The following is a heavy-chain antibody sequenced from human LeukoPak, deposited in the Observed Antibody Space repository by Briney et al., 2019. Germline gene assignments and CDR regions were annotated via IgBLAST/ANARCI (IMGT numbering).Heavy chain of an antibody. D-gene: IGHD6-19*01. Sequence: GRSLRLSCAASGFTFSSYGMHWVRQAPGKGLEWVAVISYDGSNKYYADSVKGRFTISRDNSKNTLYLQMNSLRAEDTAVYYCARGGRKQWLAPPYWGQGTLVTVSS. CDR1: GFTFSSYG. J-gene: IGHJ4*02. CDR2: ISYDGSNK. V-gene: IGHV3-30*03. CDR3: ARGGRKQWLAPPY.